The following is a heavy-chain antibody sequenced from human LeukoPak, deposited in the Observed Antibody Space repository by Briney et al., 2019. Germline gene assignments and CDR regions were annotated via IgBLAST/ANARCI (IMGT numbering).Heavy chain of an antibody. CDR2: IYYSGST. V-gene: IGHV4-59*01. CDR1: GDSISSYY. J-gene: IGHJ3*02. CDR3: ARGNELGYCSGGSCYPDAFDI. Sequence: PSETLSLTCTVSGDSISSYYWSWIRQPPGKGLEWIGYIYYSGSTNYNPSLKSRVTISVDTSKNQFSLKLSSVTAADTAVYYCARGNELGYCSGGSCYPDAFDIWGQGTMVTVSS. D-gene: IGHD2-15*01.